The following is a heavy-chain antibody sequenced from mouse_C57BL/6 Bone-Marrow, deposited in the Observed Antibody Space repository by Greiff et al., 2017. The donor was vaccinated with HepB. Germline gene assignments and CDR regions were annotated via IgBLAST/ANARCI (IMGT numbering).Heavy chain of an antibody. D-gene: IGHD2-4*01. CDR2: INPSSGYT. CDR3: GYYDYDEGYAMDY. V-gene: IGHV1-7*01. Sequence: QVQLQQSGAELAKPGASVKLSCKASGYTFTSYWMHWVKQRPGQGLEWIGYINPSSGYTKYNQKFKDKATLTADKSSSTAYMQLSSLTYEDSAVYYCGYYDYDEGYAMDYWGQGTSVTVSS. CDR1: GYTFTSYW. J-gene: IGHJ4*01.